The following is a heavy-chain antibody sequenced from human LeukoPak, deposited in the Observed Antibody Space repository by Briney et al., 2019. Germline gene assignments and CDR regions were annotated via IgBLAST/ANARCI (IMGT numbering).Heavy chain of an antibody. D-gene: IGHD3-10*01. CDR2: ISYNGSNK. CDR3: AKDLSPARFGELFDY. J-gene: IGHJ4*02. V-gene: IGHV3-30*18. Sequence: GGSLRLSCAASGFTFSSYGMHWVRQAPGKGLEWVAVISYNGSNKYYADSVKGRFTISRDNSKNTLYLQMNSLRAEDTAVYYCAKDLSPARFGELFDYWGQGTLVTVSS. CDR1: GFTFSSYG.